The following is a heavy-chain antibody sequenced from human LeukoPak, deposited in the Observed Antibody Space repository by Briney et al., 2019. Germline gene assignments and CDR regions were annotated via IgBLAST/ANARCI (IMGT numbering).Heavy chain of an antibody. CDR2: IYYSGST. CDR3: AISTIYTVTDCLPHY. D-gene: IGHD4-11*01. J-gene: IGHJ4*02. CDR1: GGSISSSSYY. V-gene: IGHV4-39*01. Sequence: SETLSLTCTVSGGSISSSSYYWGWIRQPPGKGLEWIGSIYYSGSTYYNPSLKSRVTISVDTSKNQFSLKLSSVTAADTAVYYCAISTIYTVTDCLPHYWGQGTLVTVSS.